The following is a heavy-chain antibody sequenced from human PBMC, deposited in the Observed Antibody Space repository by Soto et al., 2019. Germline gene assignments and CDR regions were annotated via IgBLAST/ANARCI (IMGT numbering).Heavy chain of an antibody. CDR2: IILILGTT. J-gene: IGHJ6*02. CDR1: GVTVNTSA. V-gene: IGHV1-69*01. Sequence: QVQLVQSGAEVKMPGSSVKVSCQASGVTVNTSAISWVRQAPGQGLEWMGVIILILGTTNYAQKFQGRVPITADEPTSTAYMELSSLRPEDTAVYYCAITPELIIASDYYYYGMDVWGQGTTVTVSS. CDR3: AITPELIIASDYYYYGMDV. D-gene: IGHD3-16*01.